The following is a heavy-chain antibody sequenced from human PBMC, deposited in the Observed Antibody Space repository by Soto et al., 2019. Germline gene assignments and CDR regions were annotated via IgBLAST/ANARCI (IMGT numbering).Heavy chain of an antibody. J-gene: IGHJ3*02. V-gene: IGHV3-48*01. CDR2: IMPESSHI. D-gene: IGHD1-26*01. Sequence: EVQLVESGGGLVQPGGSLRLSCAASGFTFSSYSMNWVRQAPGKGLEWVSYIMPESSHIFYADSVKGRFTISRDNARNSLYLQMNSLTPEDTAVYYCAIETVGTSPIHAFDIRGQGAMVTVSS. CDR3: AIETVGTSPIHAFDI. CDR1: GFTFSSYS.